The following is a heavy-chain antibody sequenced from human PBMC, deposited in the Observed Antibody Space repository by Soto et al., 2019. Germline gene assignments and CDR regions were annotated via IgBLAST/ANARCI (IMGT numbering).Heavy chain of an antibody. CDR3: ARQGFGPLHGLVDV. J-gene: IGHJ6*02. CDR2: VHHSWGS. D-gene: IGHD3-10*01. Sequence: QVQLQESGPGLVKPSETLSLSCTVSGGSISSCYWSWFRQSAGKRMEWIGYVHHSWGSSYNPSLQSRVAISLDTSKSQFSLKVTSVTATDTAVYYCARQGFGPLHGLVDVWGQGTTVTVSS. CDR1: GGSISSCY. V-gene: IGHV4-59*08.